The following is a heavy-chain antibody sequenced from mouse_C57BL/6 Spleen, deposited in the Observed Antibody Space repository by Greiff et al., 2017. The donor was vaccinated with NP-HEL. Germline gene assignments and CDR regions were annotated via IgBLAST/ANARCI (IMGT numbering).Heavy chain of an antibody. Sequence: EVKVVESGGGLVQSGRSLRLSCATSGFTFSDFYMEWVRQAPGKGLEWIAASRNKANDYTTEYSASVKGRFIVSRDTSQSILYLQMNALRAEDTAIYYCARDAGNYGNYYAMDYWGQGTSVTVSS. CDR1: GFTFSDFY. CDR3: ARDAGNYGNYYAMDY. J-gene: IGHJ4*01. V-gene: IGHV7-1*01. D-gene: IGHD2-1*01. CDR2: SRNKANDYTT.